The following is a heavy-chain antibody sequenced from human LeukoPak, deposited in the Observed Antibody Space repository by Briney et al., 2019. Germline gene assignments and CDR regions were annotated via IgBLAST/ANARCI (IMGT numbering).Heavy chain of an antibody. CDR1: GFTFSSYG. CDR2: ISYDGSNK. V-gene: IGHV3-30*18. D-gene: IGHD4-17*01. CDR3: AKFEAYGDYATGDY. Sequence: GGSLRLSCAASGFTFSSYGMHWVRQAPGKGLEWVAVISYDGSNKYYADSVKGRFTTSRDNYKDTLYLQMNSLRAEDTAVYYCAKFEAYGDYATGDYWGQGTLVTVSS. J-gene: IGHJ4*02.